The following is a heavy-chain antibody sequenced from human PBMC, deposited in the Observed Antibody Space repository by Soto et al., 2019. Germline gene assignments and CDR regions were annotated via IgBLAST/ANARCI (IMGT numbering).Heavy chain of an antibody. CDR3: ARGPPLGGSDAFDI. CDR2: IKQDGSEK. CDR1: GFTFSSYW. D-gene: IGHD3-16*01. J-gene: IGHJ3*02. V-gene: IGHV3-7*03. Sequence: GESLKISCAASGFTFSSYWMSWVRQAPGKGLEWVANIKQDGSEKYYVDSVKGRFTISRDNAKNSLYLQMNSLRAEDTAVYYGARGPPLGGSDAFDIWGQGTMVTVSS.